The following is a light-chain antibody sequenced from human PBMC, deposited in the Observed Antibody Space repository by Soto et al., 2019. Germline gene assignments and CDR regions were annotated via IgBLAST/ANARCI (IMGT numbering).Light chain of an antibody. Sequence: EIVLTQSPGTLSLSPGERATLSCRASQSVSSSYLAWYQQRPGQAPRLLIYRTSNRATGIPDRFSGSGSGTEFTLTISSLQSEDFAVYYCQQYNSWPLTFGGGTKVDIK. CDR3: QQYNSWPLT. J-gene: IGKJ4*01. V-gene: IGKV3-20*01. CDR2: RTS. CDR1: QSVSSSY.